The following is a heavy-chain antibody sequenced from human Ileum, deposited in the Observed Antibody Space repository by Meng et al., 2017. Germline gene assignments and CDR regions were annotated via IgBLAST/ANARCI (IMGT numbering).Heavy chain of an antibody. J-gene: IGHJ4*02. CDR1: SGSISSNTY. CDR2: ISHSGSA. CDR3: ARHGGYSQDF. V-gene: IGHV4-4*02. Sequence: QVQLQASGPGLVRPSGTLSLTCAVSSGSISSNTYWSRVRQPPGKGLEWIGQISHSGSAYYNPSLKSRVTMSVDKSKSQFSLMLTSVTAADTAIYYCARHGGYSQDFWGQGTLVTVSS. D-gene: IGHD4-23*01.